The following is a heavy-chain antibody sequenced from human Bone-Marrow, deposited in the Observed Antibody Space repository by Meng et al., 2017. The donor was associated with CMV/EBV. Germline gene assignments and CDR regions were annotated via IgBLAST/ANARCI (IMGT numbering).Heavy chain of an antibody. J-gene: IGHJ4*02. Sequence: ASVKVSCKASGYVFTNYFIHWVRQAPGQGLEWMGIVNPSGGSTTSAQKFQGRVTMTRDTSTSTVYLELSSLRSDDTAVYFCATAHMVLNRPLGDWGQGTLVTVS. D-gene: IGHD4/OR15-4a*01. CDR3: ATAHMVLNRPLGD. CDR2: VNPSGGST. CDR1: GYVFTNYF. V-gene: IGHV1-46*01.